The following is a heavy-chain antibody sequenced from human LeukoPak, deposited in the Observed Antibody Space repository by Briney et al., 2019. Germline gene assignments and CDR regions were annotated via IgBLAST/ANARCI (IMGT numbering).Heavy chain of an antibody. CDR1: GGSISIYY. D-gene: IGHD3-10*01. CDR2: IYYSGST. J-gene: IGHJ4*02. Sequence: SETLSLTCTVSGGSISIYYCSWIRQPPGEGLEWIGYIYYSGSTNYNPSLKSRVTISVDTSKNQFSLKLSSVTAADTAVYYCVRHSARYYFDYWGQGTLVTVSS. CDR3: VRHSARYYFDY. V-gene: IGHV4-59*08.